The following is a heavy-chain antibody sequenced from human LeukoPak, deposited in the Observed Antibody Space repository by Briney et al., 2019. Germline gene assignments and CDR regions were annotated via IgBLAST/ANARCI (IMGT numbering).Heavy chain of an antibody. V-gene: IGHV3-30*03. J-gene: IGHJ3*02. D-gene: IGHD3-22*01. Sequence: GGSLRLSCAASGFTFSSYGIHWVRQAPGKGLEWVAIISYDGSNKYYADSVKGRFTISRDNSKNTLYLQMNSLRAEDTAVYYCARGPLPYYYDSSGYSKGTFDIWGQGTMVTVSS. CDR1: GFTFSSYG. CDR2: ISYDGSNK. CDR3: ARGPLPYYYDSSGYSKGTFDI.